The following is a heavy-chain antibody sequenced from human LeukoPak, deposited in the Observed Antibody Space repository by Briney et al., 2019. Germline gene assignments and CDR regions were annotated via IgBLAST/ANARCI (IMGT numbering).Heavy chain of an antibody. V-gene: IGHV5-51*01. CDR3: ASEYCSGGNCYFDY. CDR1: GYSFANYW. J-gene: IGHJ4*02. D-gene: IGHD2-15*01. Sequence: THGESLKISCKGSGYSFANYWIGWVRQMPGQGLEWMGIIFPGDSDTRYSPSFQGQVTISADKSISTAYLQWSSLKASDTAIYYCASEYCSGGNCYFDYWGQGTLVTVSS. CDR2: IFPGDSDT.